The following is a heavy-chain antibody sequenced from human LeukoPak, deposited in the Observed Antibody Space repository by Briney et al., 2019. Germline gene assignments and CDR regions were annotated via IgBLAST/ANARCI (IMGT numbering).Heavy chain of an antibody. V-gene: IGHV3-23*01. Sequence: GGSLRLSCAASGFTFSSYAMSWVRQAPGKGLEWVSAISGSGGSTYYADSVKGRFTIPRDNSKNTLYLQMNSLRAEDTAVYYCAKKIEIGYYYYGMDVWGQGTTVTVSS. CDR3: AKKIEIGYYYYGMDV. J-gene: IGHJ6*02. CDR2: ISGSGGST. D-gene: IGHD2-21*01. CDR1: GFTFSSYA.